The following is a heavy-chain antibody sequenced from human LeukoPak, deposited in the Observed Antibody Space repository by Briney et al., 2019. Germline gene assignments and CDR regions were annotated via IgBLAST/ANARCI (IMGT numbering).Heavy chain of an antibody. CDR2: VYHSGST. CDR3: ARVPGVYYDRLTGYGSGWFDP. D-gene: IGHD3-9*01. J-gene: IGHJ5*02. V-gene: IGHV4-38-2*02. CDR1: GGSISSYY. Sequence: SETLSLTCTVSGGSISSYYWGWVRQPPGKGLEWIGTVYHSGSTYYNPSLRSRVTISVETSKNQFSLKVRSMTAADTAVYYCARVPGVYYDRLTGYGSGWFDPWGQGTLVTVSS.